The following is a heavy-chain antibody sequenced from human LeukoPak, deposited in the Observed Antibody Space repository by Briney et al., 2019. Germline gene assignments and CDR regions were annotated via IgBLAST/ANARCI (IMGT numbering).Heavy chain of an antibody. J-gene: IGHJ6*03. CDR1: GGSISSYY. D-gene: IGHD6-13*01. CDR2: IYTSGGT. Sequence: SETLSLTCTVSGGSISSYYWSWIRQPAGKGLEWIGRIYTSGGTNYNPSLKSRVTMSVDTSKNQFSLKLSSVTAADTAVYYCARVAAAAPPPHYYYYYMDVWGKGTTVTVSS. CDR3: ARVAAAAPPPHYYYYYMDV. V-gene: IGHV4-4*07.